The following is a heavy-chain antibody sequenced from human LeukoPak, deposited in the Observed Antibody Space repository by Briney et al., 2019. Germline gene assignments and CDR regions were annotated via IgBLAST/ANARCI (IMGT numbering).Heavy chain of an antibody. V-gene: IGHV3-30*02. J-gene: IGHJ4*02. CDR2: IQYDGSNK. CDR1: GFSFSSYG. Sequence: GGSLRLSCAASGFSFSSYGMQWVRQAPGKGLERVAFIQYDGSNKYYADSVKGRFTISRDNSKNTLYLQMNSLRAEDTAVYYCAKDLRRAGTIDYWGQGTLVTVSS. D-gene: IGHD6-19*01. CDR3: AKDLRRAGTIDY.